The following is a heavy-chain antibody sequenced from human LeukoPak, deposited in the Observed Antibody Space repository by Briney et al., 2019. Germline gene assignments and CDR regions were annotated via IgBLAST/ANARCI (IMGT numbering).Heavy chain of an antibody. V-gene: IGHV3-7*01. CDR3: APWAQWEHLGC. J-gene: IGHJ4*02. Sequence: PGGSLRLSCAASGFTLSTYWMTWVRQAPGKGLEWVANIKQDGSEKYYVDSVKGRFTISRDNAKNSLYLQMNSLRAEDTAVYYCAPWAQWEHLGCWGQGTLVTVSS. CDR2: IKQDGSEK. CDR1: GFTLSTYW. D-gene: IGHD1-26*01.